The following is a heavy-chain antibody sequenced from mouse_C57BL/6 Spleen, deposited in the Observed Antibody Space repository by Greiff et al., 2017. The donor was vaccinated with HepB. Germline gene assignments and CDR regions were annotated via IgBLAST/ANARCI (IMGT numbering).Heavy chain of an antibody. CDR2: ILPGSGST. Sequence: VQLQQSGAELMKPGASVKLSCKATGYTFTGYWIEWVKQRPGHGLEWIGEILPGSGSTNYNEKFKGKATFTADTSSNTAYMQLSSLTTEDSAIYYCARYPPIYYYGSSYPYFDYWGQGTTLTVSS. V-gene: IGHV1-9*01. J-gene: IGHJ2*01. D-gene: IGHD1-1*01. CDR1: GYTFTGYW. CDR3: ARYPPIYYYGSSYPYFDY.